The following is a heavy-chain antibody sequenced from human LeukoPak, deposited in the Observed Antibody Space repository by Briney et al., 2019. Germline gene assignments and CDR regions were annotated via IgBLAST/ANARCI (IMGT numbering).Heavy chain of an antibody. CDR1: GFTFSGFW. Sequence: PGGSLRLSCAVSGFTFSGFWMSWSRQAPGKGLEWVASINSDGSEGYYADVVKGRFTISRDNAKNSLYLQINSLRDEDTAVYYCARDEDAFGGQGTLVTVSS. CDR3: ARDEDAF. J-gene: IGHJ4*02. CDR2: INSDGSEG. V-gene: IGHV3-7*01.